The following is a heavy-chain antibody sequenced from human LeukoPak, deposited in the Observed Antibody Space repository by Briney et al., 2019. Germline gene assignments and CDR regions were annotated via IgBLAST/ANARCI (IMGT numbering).Heavy chain of an antibody. CDR1: GLSLSTCGEA. J-gene: IGHJ4*02. CDR3: VHRLGSGKPYFDY. V-gene: IGHV2-5*02. D-gene: IGHD3-10*01. Sequence: SGPTLVNPTQTLTLTCTVSGLSLSTCGEAIGWIRQPPGKALEWLGLIFWDDDKYFSPSLKSRLTITRDTSENQVVLMMTNMDPLDTATYYCVHRLGSGKPYFDYWGQGTLVTVSS. CDR2: IFWDDDK.